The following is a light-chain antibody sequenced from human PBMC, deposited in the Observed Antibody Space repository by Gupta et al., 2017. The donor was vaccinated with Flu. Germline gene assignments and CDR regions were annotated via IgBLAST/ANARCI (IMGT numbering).Light chain of an antibody. Sequence: PGERATLSCRASQSVSSSYLAWCQQKPGQAPRLLIYGASSRATGIPDRFSGSGSGTDFTLTISRLEPENFAVYYCHQYGSSSFGQGTKVEIK. CDR2: GAS. J-gene: IGKJ1*01. CDR3: HQYGSSS. V-gene: IGKV3-20*01. CDR1: QSVSSSY.